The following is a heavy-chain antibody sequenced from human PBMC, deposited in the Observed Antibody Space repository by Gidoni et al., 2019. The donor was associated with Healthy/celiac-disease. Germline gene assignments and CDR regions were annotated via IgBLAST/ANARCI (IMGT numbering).Heavy chain of an antibody. V-gene: IGHV3-33*01. Sequence: QVQLVESGGGVVQPGRSLRLSCAASGFTFSSYGMHWVRQAPGKGLEWVAVIWYDGSNKYYADSVKGRFTISRDNSKNTLYLQMNSLRAEDTAVYYCARDKTRVLIAAGAFDIWGQGTMVTVSS. CDR2: IWYDGSNK. CDR3: ARDKTRVLIAAGAFDI. J-gene: IGHJ3*02. D-gene: IGHD6-25*01. CDR1: GFTFSSYG.